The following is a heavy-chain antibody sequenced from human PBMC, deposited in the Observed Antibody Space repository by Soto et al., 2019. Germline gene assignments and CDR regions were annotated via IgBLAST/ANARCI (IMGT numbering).Heavy chain of an antibody. CDR2: IIPILGIA. CDR1: GGTFSSYT. J-gene: IGHJ1*01. V-gene: IGHV1-69*02. Sequence: ASVKVSCKASGGTFSSYTISWVRQAPGQGLERMGRIIPILGIANYAQKFQGRVTITADKSTSTAYMELSSLRSEDTAVYYCARGHDYGDYFQHWGQGTLVTVSS. D-gene: IGHD4-17*01. CDR3: ARGHDYGDYFQH.